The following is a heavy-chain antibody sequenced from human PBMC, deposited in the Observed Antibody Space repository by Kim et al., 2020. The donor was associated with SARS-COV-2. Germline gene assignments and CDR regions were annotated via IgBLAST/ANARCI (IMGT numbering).Heavy chain of an antibody. V-gene: IGHV3-23*01. Sequence: GGSLRLSCAASGFTFSSYAMSWVRQAPGKGLEWVSAISGSGGSTYYADSVKGRFTISRDNSKNTLYLQMNSLRAEDTAVYYCAKVPGITMVRGDINDYWGQGTLVTVSS. CDR3: AKVPGITMVRGDINDY. CDR2: ISGSGGST. CDR1: GFTFSSYA. J-gene: IGHJ4*02. D-gene: IGHD3-10*01.